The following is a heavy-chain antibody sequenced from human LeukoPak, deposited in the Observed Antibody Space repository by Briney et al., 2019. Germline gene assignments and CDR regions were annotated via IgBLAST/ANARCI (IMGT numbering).Heavy chain of an antibody. J-gene: IGHJ6*03. V-gene: IGHV4-59*01. CDR2: IHYTGST. D-gene: IGHD5-12*01. Sequence: SETLSLTCTVSGGSISSYYWSWIRQPPGKGLEWIGYIHYTGSTNYNPSLKSRVTISVDTSKNQFSLKLSSVTAADTAVYYCARVYGSGYAPYYYMDVWGKGTTVTVSS. CDR3: ARVYGSGYAPYYYMDV. CDR1: GGSISSYY.